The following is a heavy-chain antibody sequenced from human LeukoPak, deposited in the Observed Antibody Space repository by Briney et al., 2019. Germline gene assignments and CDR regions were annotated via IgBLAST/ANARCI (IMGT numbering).Heavy chain of an antibody. V-gene: IGHV5-10-1*01. CDR1: GSRFTNNW. CDR2: IDPSDSYP. J-gene: IGHJ6*02. D-gene: IGHD6-13*01. CDR3: ARRNQQQLVSDGMDV. Sequence: GASLKISCKGSGSRFTNNWITWVRRMPGKGLEWMGRIDPSDSYPNYSPSFQGHVTISADKSISTAYLQWSSLKASDTAMYYCARRNQQQLVSDGMDVWGQGTTVTVSS.